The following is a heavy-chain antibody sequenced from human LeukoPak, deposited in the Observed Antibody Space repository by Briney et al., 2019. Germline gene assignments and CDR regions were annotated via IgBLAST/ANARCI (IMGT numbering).Heavy chain of an antibody. CDR1: GFTFSSYA. D-gene: IGHD4-17*01. CDR3: AKELTTERTPGVDS. V-gene: IGHV3-23*01. Sequence: GGSLRLSCAASGFTFSSYAMSWVRQAPGKGPEWVSAVSGSGFSAYYADSVKGRFTISRDNSKNTLYLQVNSLRAEDTAVYFCAKELTTERTPGVDSWGQGTLVTVSS. J-gene: IGHJ4*02. CDR2: VSGSGFSA.